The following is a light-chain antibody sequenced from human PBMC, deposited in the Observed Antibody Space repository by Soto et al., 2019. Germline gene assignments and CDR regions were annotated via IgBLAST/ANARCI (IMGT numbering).Light chain of an antibody. CDR2: DVS. CDR3: QSYDSSLSGWGV. Sequence: QSALTQPASVSGSPGQSITISCTGTSSDVGGYNYVSWYQQHPGKAPKLMIYDVSNRPSGVSNRFSGSKSGNTASLTISGLQAEDEADYYCQSYDSSLSGWGVFGGGTKLTVL. V-gene: IGLV2-14*01. J-gene: IGLJ3*02. CDR1: SSDVGGYNY.